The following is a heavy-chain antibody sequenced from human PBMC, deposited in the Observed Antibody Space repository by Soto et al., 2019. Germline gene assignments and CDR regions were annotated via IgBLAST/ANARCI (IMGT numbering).Heavy chain of an antibody. CDR3: AREGTDCSGGSCYGGY. Sequence: QVQLVQSGAEVKKPGSSVKVSCKASGGTFSSYAISWVRQAPGQGLEWMGGIIPIFGTANYAQKFQGSVTITADESTSTAYMELSSLRAEDTAVYYCAREGTDCSGGSCYGGYWGQGTLVTVSS. CDR2: IIPIFGTA. V-gene: IGHV1-69*12. J-gene: IGHJ4*02. CDR1: GGTFSSYA. D-gene: IGHD2-15*01.